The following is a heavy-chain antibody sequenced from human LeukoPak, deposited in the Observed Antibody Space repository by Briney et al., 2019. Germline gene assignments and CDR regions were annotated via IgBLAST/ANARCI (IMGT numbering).Heavy chain of an antibody. D-gene: IGHD1-1*01. J-gene: IGHJ4*02. CDR1: GFIFSDAW. V-gene: IGHV3-15*01. CDR3: TTGYWNAWHDGY. CDR2: IKSKADGETT. Sequence: GGSLRLSCVASGFIFSDAWMSWVRQAPGKGLEWVGRIKSKADGETTDYAAPLKGRSTISRDDSKNTLYVQINSLKTEDTGVYYCTTGYWNAWHDGYWGQGTLVTVSS.